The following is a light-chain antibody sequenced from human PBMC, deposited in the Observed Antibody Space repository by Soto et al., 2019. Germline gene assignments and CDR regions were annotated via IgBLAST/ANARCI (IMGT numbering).Light chain of an antibody. V-gene: IGKV1-9*01. Sequence: IQLALKRSFLCRVGEESISRRSPASQGINTYLAWYQQKPGKAPKLLIYDASTLQSGVPSRFSCSGSGPQSTLTISRLQPADFPTHSCEQFNRFPQTFGQGTKVDIK. CDR2: DAS. CDR3: EQFNRFPQT. CDR1: QGINTY. J-gene: IGKJ1*01.